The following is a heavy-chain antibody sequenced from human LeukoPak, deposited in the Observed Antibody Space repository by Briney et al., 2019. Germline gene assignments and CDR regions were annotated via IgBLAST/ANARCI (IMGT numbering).Heavy chain of an antibody. Sequence: SETLSLTCAVSGDSISSNKWWSWVRQPPGKGLECIGYIFYSGNTNYNPSLKSRVTISLDTSKNQFSLKLNSVTAADTAVYYCASGRMVATFGKLYWLDYWGQGTLVTVSS. CDR3: ASGRMVATFGKLYWLDY. CDR1: GDSISSNKW. D-gene: IGHD5-12*01. J-gene: IGHJ4*02. V-gene: IGHV4-4*02. CDR2: IFYSGNT.